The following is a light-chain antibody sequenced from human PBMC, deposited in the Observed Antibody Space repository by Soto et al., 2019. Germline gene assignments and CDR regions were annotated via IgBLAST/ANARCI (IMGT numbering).Light chain of an antibody. V-gene: IGKV3-11*01. J-gene: IGKJ1*01. CDR2: DAF. Sequence: EIVLTQSPATLSLSPGEGATLSCRASQTISSYLAWYQQRPGQPPRLLIYDAFDRATGIPARFSGSGSGTDFTLTISSLEPEDFAVYYCQQRSNWPPWTFGQGTKVDIK. CDR1: QTISSY. CDR3: QQRSNWPPWT.